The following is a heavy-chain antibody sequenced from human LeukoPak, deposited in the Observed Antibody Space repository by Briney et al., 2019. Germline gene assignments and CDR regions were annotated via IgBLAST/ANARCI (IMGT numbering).Heavy chain of an antibody. CDR3: ARGASQTGPYYFDY. CDR1: GYTFTGYY. J-gene: IGHJ4*02. Sequence: ASVKVSCKASGYTFTGYYMHWVRQAPGQGLEWIGWINPNSGGTNYAQKFQGWVTMTRDTSISTAYMELSRLRSDDTAVYYCARGASQTGPYYFDYWGQGTLVTVSS. D-gene: IGHD4/OR15-4a*01. V-gene: IGHV1-2*04. CDR2: INPNSGGT.